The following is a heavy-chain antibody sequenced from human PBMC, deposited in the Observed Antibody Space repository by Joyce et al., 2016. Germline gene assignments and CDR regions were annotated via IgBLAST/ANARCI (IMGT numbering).Heavy chain of an antibody. CDR3: VTGHYFDY. CDR2: ISINGGST. CDR1: EFTFRDYA. J-gene: IGHJ4*02. V-gene: IGHV3-64D*08. D-gene: IGHD7-27*01. Sequence: EVQLIESGGGLVQPGGSLRLSCSSSEFTFRDYAIHWVRQAPGKGLQYVSAISINGGSTFYADSVRGRFTISRDNSKNTLYLQMSSLRAEDTAVYYCVTGHYFDYWGQGTLVTVSS.